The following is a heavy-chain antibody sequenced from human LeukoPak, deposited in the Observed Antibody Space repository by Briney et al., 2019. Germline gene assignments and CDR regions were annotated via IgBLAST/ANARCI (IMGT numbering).Heavy chain of an antibody. CDR3: TRHDVVAVIGHGMAV. CDR1: GASIGSYY. J-gene: IGHJ6*02. V-gene: IGHV4-59*08. Sequence: SETLSLTCTVSGASIGSYYWSWIRQPPGKGLEWIGYISQNGYTKYTPSLKSRVTISRDTSENQFSLILSSVAAADTAVYYCTRHDVVAVIGHGMAVWGQGTTVTVSS. D-gene: IGHD2-15*01. CDR2: ISQNGYT.